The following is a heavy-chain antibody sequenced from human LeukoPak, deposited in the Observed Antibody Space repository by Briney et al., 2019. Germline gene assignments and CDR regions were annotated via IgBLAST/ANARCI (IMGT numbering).Heavy chain of an antibody. CDR3: AKDALFTDYVLDY. D-gene: IGHD4-17*01. J-gene: IGHJ4*02. Sequence: PGGSLRLSCAASGFTFSSYAMSGVRQAPGKGLEWVSAISGSGGSTYFADSVKGRFTISRDNSKNTLYLQMNSLRAEDTAVYYCAKDALFTDYVLDYWGQGTLVTVSS. CDR1: GFTFSSYA. V-gene: IGHV3-23*01. CDR2: ISGSGGST.